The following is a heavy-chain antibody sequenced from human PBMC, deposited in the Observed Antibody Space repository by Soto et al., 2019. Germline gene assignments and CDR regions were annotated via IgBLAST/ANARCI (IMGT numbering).Heavy chain of an antibody. V-gene: IGHV1-69*13. CDR2: IIPIFGTA. CDR1: GGTFSSYA. D-gene: IGHD5-12*01. Sequence: SVKVSCKASGGTFSSYAISWVRQAPGQGLEWMGGIIPIFGTANYAQKFQGRVTITADESTSTAYMELSSLRSEDTAVYYCARERGDGYTWPYYFDYWGQGTLVTVSS. CDR3: ARERGDGYTWPYYFDY. J-gene: IGHJ4*02.